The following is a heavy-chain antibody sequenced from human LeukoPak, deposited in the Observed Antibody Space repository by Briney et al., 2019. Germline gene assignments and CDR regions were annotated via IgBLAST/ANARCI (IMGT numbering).Heavy chain of an antibody. CDR1: GYTFTSYG. CDR3: ARSPGRQYSYGYDC. D-gene: IGHD5-18*01. J-gene: IGHJ4*02. CDR2: ISAYNGNT. Sequence: ASVKVSCKASGYTFTSYGISWVRQAPGQGLEWMGWISAYNGNTNYAQKLQGRGTMTTDTSTSTAYMELGSLRSDDTAVYYCARSPGRQYSYGYDCWGQGTLVTVSS. V-gene: IGHV1-18*01.